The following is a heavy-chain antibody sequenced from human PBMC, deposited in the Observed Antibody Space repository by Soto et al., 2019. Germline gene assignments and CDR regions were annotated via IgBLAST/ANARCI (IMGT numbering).Heavy chain of an antibody. V-gene: IGHV1-18*01. CDR3: ARAGYSSSWYSGLDDY. J-gene: IGHJ4*02. CDR1: GYTFTSYG. D-gene: IGHD6-13*01. CDR2: ISAYNGNT. Sequence: ASVKVSCKASGYTFTSYGISWVRQAPGQGLEWMGWISAYNGNTNYAQKLQGRVTMTTDTSTSTAHMELRSLRSDDTAVYYCARAGYSSSWYSGLDDYWGQGTLVTVSS.